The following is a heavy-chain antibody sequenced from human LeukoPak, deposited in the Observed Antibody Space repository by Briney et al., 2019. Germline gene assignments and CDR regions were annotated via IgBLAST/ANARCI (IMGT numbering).Heavy chain of an antibody. J-gene: IGHJ4*02. D-gene: IGHD3-16*02. CDR3: ARVHYYDYVWGSYRYMGGSFDY. CDR1: GYSISGGYY. CDR2: IYHSGST. Sequence: PSETLSLTCAVSGYSISGGYYWGWIRQPPGKGLEWIGSIYHSGSTYYNPSLKSRVTISVDTAKNQFSLKLSSVTAADTAVYYCARVHYYDYVWGSYRYMGGSFDYWGQGTLVTVSS. V-gene: IGHV4-38-2*01.